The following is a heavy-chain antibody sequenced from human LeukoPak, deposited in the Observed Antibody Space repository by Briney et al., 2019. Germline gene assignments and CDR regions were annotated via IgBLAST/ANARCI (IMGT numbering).Heavy chain of an antibody. CDR2: IRYDGSNK. Sequence: GGSLRLSCAASGFTVSSYGMHWVRQAPGKGLEWVAFIRYDGSNKYYADSVKGRFIISRDNSKNTLYLQMNSLRAEDTAVYYCAKDTVKVTTIRRVPHYMDVWGKGTTVTISS. D-gene: IGHD5-12*01. J-gene: IGHJ6*03. CDR1: GFTVSSYG. CDR3: AKDTVKVTTIRRVPHYMDV. V-gene: IGHV3-30*02.